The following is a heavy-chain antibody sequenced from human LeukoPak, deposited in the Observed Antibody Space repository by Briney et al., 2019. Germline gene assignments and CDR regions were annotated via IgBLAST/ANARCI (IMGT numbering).Heavy chain of an antibody. CDR2: INPNSAGT. V-gene: IGHV1-2*02. D-gene: IGHD3-22*01. CDR1: GYTFAGYY. CDR3: ARAGMIVDPSAQIDY. J-gene: IGHJ4*02. Sequence: ASVKVSCKASGYTFAGYYIHWVRQAPGQGLEWMAWINPNSAGTNYAQKVQGRVTMTMDTSISTAYMELSSLRSDATAVYYCARAGMIVDPSAQIDYWGQGTLVTVSS.